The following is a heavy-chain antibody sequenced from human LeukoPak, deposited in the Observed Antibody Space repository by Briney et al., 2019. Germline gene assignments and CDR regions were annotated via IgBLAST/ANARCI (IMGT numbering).Heavy chain of an antibody. D-gene: IGHD4-17*01. J-gene: IGHJ5*02. CDR3: AREKDDHGDPGPLDA. Sequence: GGSLRLSCAASGFTFSKSWMHWVRQVPGKGLVWVSRIYNDGSTTNYADSVKGRFTISRDNPANTLFLQMSSLRPEDTAVYYCAREKDDHGDPGPLDAWGQGALVTVSS. CDR2: IYNDGSTT. CDR1: GFTFSKSW. V-gene: IGHV3-74*01.